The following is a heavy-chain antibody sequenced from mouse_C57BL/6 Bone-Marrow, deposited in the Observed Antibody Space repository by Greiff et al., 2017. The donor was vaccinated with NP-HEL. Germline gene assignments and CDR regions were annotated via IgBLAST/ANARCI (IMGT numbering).Heavy chain of an antibody. D-gene: IGHD2-5*01. CDR1: GYSITSGYY. Sequence: EVKLQESGPGLVKPSQSLSLTCSVTGYSITSGYYWNWIRQFPGNKLEWMGYISYDGSNNYNPSLKNRISITRDTSKNQFFLKLNSVTTEDTATYYCARGRSNYVLDYWGQGTTLTVSS. CDR2: ISYDGSN. V-gene: IGHV3-6*01. CDR3: ARGRSNYVLDY. J-gene: IGHJ2*01.